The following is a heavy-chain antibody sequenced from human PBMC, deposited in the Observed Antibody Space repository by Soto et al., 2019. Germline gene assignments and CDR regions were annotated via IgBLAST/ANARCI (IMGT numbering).Heavy chain of an antibody. CDR1: GFTFSSYG. CDR2: IWYDGSNK. D-gene: IGHD1-1*01. Sequence: QVQLVESGGGVVQPGRSLRLSCAASGFTFSSYGMHWVRQAPGKGLEWVAVIWYDGSNKYYADSVKGRFTISRDNSKNTLYLQMNSLRAEDTAVYYCARIYGGATTGTTDYWGQGTLVTVSS. V-gene: IGHV3-33*01. CDR3: ARIYGGATTGTTDY. J-gene: IGHJ4*02.